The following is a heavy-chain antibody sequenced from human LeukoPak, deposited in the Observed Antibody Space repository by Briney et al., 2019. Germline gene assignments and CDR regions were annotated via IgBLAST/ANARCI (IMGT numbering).Heavy chain of an antibody. CDR1: GGSISRYY. J-gene: IGHJ6*02. V-gene: IGHV4-59*08. CDR3: ARHPRDGYNSPYFYYGVAV. D-gene: IGHD5-24*01. CDR2: IYYNAST. Sequence: PSETLSLTCSVSGGSISRYYWSWIRQPPGKGLEWIGDIYYNASTNYNPSLKSRVTISVDTSKNQFSLKLSSVTTAGTAVYYCARHPRDGYNSPYFYYGVAVWGHGTTVTVSS.